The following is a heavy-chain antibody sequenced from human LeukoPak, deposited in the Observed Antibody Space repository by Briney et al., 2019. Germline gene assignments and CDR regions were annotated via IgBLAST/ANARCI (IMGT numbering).Heavy chain of an antibody. CDR1: GFTFSSYS. J-gene: IGHJ4*02. Sequence: PGGSLRLSCAASGFTFSSYSMNWVRQAPGKGLEWVSSISSISSYIYYADAVKGRFTISRDNAKISLYLQMNSLRAEDTAVYYCTTTNGARQGDRFDYWGQGTLVTVSS. V-gene: IGHV3-21*03. D-gene: IGHD2-8*01. CDR3: TTTNGARQGDRFDY. CDR2: ISSISSYI.